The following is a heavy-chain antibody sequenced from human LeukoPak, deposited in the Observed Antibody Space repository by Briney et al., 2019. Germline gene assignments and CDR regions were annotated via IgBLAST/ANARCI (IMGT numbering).Heavy chain of an antibody. CDR3: ANQIPSGPFDY. J-gene: IGHJ4*02. CDR2: ISYDGSNK. Sequence: GRSLRLSCAASGFTYTKHAMHWVRQAPGKGLEWVAVISYDGSNKKYADSVKSRFTISRDNSKDTLYLQMNSLRAEDTAVYYCANQIPSGPFDYWGQGTLVTVSS. CDR1: GFTYTKHA. D-gene: IGHD6-19*01. V-gene: IGHV3-30*04.